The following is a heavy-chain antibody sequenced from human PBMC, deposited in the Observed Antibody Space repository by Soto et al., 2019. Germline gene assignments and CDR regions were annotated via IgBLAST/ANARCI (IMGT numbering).Heavy chain of an antibody. V-gene: IGHV3-23*01. Sequence: EVQLLESGGNLVQPGGSLRLSCAASGFTFSNYVMRWVRQAPGKGLEWVSGISSSGGITYYADSVQGRFTISRDNSKNTLYLQMNSLRSEDTAIYYCAKGWLVRGGQFDYWGQGTLVTVSS. J-gene: IGHJ4*02. CDR2: ISSSGGIT. CDR3: AKGWLVRGGQFDY. D-gene: IGHD6-19*01. CDR1: GFTFSNYV.